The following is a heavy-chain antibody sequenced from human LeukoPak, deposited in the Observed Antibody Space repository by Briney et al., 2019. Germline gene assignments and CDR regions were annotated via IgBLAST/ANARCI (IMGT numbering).Heavy chain of an antibody. CDR1: GFTFSSYA. CDR2: ISGSGGST. CDR3: ARGEGGYYQAY. Sequence: GGSLRLSCAVSGFTFSSYAMSWVRQALGKGLEWVSAISGSGGSTYYADSVKGRFTISRDNSKNTLYLQMNSLRAEDTAVYYCARGEGGYYQAYWGQGALVTVSS. D-gene: IGHD1-26*01. J-gene: IGHJ4*02. V-gene: IGHV3-23*01.